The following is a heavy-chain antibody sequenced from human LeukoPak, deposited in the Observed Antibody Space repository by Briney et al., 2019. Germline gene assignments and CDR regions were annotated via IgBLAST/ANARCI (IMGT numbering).Heavy chain of an antibody. J-gene: IGHJ4*02. CDR3: ARGGGLRYFDWSSPYYFDY. Sequence: ASVKVSCKASGYTFTGYYMHWVRQAPGQGLEWMGWINPNSGGTNYAQKFQGRVTMTRDTSISTAYMELSRLRSDDTAVYSCARGGGLRYFDWSSPYYFDYWGQGTLVTVSS. V-gene: IGHV1-2*02. CDR2: INPNSGGT. CDR1: GYTFTGYY. D-gene: IGHD3-9*01.